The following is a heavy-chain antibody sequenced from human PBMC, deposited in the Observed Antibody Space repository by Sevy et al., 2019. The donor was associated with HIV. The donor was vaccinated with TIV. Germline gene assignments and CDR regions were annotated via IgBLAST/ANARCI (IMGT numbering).Heavy chain of an antibody. CDR2: ISSSSDII. D-gene: IGHD6-25*01. V-gene: IGHV3-48*02. Sequence: GSLRLSCAVSGFIFSGYSMNWVRQAPGKGLEWVSYISSSSDIICYADSVKGRFTISRDNARNSLYLQMNSLRDEDTSVYYCARTIAAAETFDYWGQGALVTVSS. CDR3: ARTIAAAETFDY. CDR1: GFIFSGYS. J-gene: IGHJ4*02.